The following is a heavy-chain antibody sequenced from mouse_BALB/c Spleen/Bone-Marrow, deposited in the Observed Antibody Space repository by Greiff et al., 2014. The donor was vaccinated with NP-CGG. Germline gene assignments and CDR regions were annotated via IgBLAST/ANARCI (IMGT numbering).Heavy chain of an antibody. J-gene: IGHJ4*01. V-gene: IGHV14-3*02. CDR3: ATWEYYAMDY. CDR1: GFNIKDTY. CDR2: IDPANGNT. Sequence: VQLQQPGAELVKPGASVKLSCTASGFNIKDTYMHWVKQRPEQGLEWIGRIDPANGNTKYDPKFQGKATITADTSSNTAYLQLSSLTSEDTAVYYCATWEYYAMDYWGQGTSVTVSS. D-gene: IGHD4-1*01.